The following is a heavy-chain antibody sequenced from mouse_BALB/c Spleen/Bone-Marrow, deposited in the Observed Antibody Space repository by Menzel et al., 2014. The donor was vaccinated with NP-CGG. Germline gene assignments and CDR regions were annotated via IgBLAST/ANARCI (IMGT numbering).Heavy chain of an antibody. CDR2: IYPGDGDT. D-gene: IGHD2-1*01. J-gene: IGHJ2*01. Sequence: QVQLQQSGAELVRPGPSVKISCKASGYAFSSYWMNWVKQRPGQGLEWIGQIYPGDGDTNYSRKFKGKATLTADESSSTAYMQLSSLTSEDYAVYFCAFGNYDFDYWGQGTTLTVSS. CDR3: AFGNYDFDY. V-gene: IGHV1-80*01. CDR1: GYAFSSYW.